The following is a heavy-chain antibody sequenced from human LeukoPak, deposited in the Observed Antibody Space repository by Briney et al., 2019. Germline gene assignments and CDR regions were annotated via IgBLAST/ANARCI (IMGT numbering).Heavy chain of an antibody. CDR1: GYTVTSYD. D-gene: IGHD1-1*01. Sequence: GASGKVSCKASGYTVTSYDINWVGQATGQGLEWRGWMNPNSGNTGDAQKFQGRVSMTRNTSITTAYLDLLSLRSEATAVYYCARGQAGTLDFDYWGQGTLVTVSS. CDR2: MNPNSGNT. CDR3: ARGQAGTLDFDY. V-gene: IGHV1-8*01. J-gene: IGHJ4*02.